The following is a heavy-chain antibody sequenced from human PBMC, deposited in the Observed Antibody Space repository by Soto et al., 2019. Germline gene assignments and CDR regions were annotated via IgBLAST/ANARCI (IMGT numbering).Heavy chain of an antibody. CDR2: INAGNGNT. CDR3: TRAIFGVVPFDY. D-gene: IGHD3-3*01. V-gene: IGHV1-3*01. Sequence: ASLKVSCKASGYTFTSYAMHLLLQAPGQRLEWMGWINAGNGNTKYSQKFQGRVTITRDTSASTAYMELSSLRSEDTAVYYCTRAIFGVVPFDYWGQGTLVTVSS. CDR1: GYTFTSYA. J-gene: IGHJ4*02.